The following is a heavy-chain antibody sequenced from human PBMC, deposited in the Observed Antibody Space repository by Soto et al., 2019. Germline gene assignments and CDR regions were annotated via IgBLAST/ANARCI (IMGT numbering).Heavy chain of an antibody. CDR1: GFTFSSYA. Sequence: QPGRSLRLSCAASGFTFSSYAMSWVRQAPGKGLEWVSAISGSGGSTYYADSVKGRFTISRDNSKNTLYLQMNSLRAEDTAVYYCAKDFVSIPVARGNVFDIWGQGTMVSVSS. V-gene: IGHV3-23*01. D-gene: IGHD6-19*01. J-gene: IGHJ3*02. CDR3: AKDFVSIPVARGNVFDI. CDR2: ISGSGGST.